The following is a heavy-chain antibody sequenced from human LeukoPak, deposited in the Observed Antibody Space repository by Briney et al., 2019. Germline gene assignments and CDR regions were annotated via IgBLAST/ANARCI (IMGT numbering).Heavy chain of an antibody. CDR1: GVSFSSHY. V-gene: IGHV4-59*11. CDR2: MFNSDCT. Sequence: SETLSLTCTVSGVSFSSHYWGWIRQPPGKGLEWIGYMFNSDCTKYTPSLNSRVTLSADTSKNQFSLRLSSVTAADTAVYYCMTIKRGSIFGYFDFWGQGILVTVSS. CDR3: MTIKRGSIFGYFDF. J-gene: IGHJ4*02. D-gene: IGHD5-18*01.